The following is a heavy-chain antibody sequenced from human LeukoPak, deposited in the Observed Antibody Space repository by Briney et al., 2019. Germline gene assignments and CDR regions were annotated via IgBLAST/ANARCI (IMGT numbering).Heavy chain of an antibody. V-gene: IGHV3-23*01. CDR3: AKSRRYLDWLLGDYFDY. D-gene: IGHD3-9*01. Sequence: QTGGSLRLSCAASGFTFSSYAMSWVRQAPGKGLEWVSAISGSGGSTYYADSVKGRFTISRDNSKNTLYLQMNSLRAEDTAVYYCAKSRRYLDWLLGDYFDYWGQGTLVTVSS. CDR2: ISGSGGST. CDR1: GFTFSSYA. J-gene: IGHJ4*02.